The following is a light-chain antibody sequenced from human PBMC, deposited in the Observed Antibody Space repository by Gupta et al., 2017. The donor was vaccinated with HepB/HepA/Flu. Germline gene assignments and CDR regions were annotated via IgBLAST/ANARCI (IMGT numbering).Light chain of an antibody. J-gene: IGKJ1*01. Sequence: EIVLMQSPGTLSLSPGERATLSCIATQSVTTNLDWYQQKPGQAPRLLIYGASNRAAGVPDRFSGSGSGTDFILTISRLEPDDFAVYYCQQYGGAPRTFGPETKVEIK. CDR2: GAS. CDR1: QSVTTN. V-gene: IGKV3-20*01. CDR3: QQYGGAPRT.